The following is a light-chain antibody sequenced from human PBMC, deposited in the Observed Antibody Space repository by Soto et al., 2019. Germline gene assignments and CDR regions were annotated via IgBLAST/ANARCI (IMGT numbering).Light chain of an antibody. CDR2: EVS. V-gene: IGLV2-8*01. CDR3: SSYAGSNIPVF. Sequence: QSVLTQPPSASGSPGQSVTISCTGTSSDVGGYNCVSWYQQHSGKAPKLMIYEVSKRPSGVPDRFSGSKSGNTASLTVSGLQAEDEADYYCSSYAGSNIPVFFGGGTKLTVL. CDR1: SSDVGGYNC. J-gene: IGLJ2*01.